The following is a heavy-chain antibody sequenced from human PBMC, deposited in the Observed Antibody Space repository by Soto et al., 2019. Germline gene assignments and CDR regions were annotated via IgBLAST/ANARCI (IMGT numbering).Heavy chain of an antibody. Sequence: PSETLSLNCIVSGYSLSSKTFYWGWVRQPPGKGLEWIGNIDFSGRTSYNPSLRSRVTISADASKKQFSLKLTSVTAADTAIYYCARHGGEGIVITLGEVTPRVEFDTWGQGTVLTVSS. V-gene: IGHV4-39*01. J-gene: IGHJ5*02. CDR1: GYSLSSKTFY. CDR2: IDFSGRT. CDR3: ARHGGEGIVITLGEVTPRVEFDT. D-gene: IGHD3-16*01.